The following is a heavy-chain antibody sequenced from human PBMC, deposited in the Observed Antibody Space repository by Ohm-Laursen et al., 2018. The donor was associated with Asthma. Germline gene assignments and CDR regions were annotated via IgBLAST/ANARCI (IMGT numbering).Heavy chain of an antibody. Sequence: GSLRLSCAASGFTVSSNYMSWVRQAPGKGLEWVSVIYSGGSTYYADSVKGRFTISRDNSKNTLYLQMNSLRAEDTAVYYCAREGRDRSGTDYWGQGTLVTVSS. CDR2: IYSGGST. D-gene: IGHD1-14*01. CDR1: GFTVSSNY. CDR3: AREGRDRSGTDY. J-gene: IGHJ4*02. V-gene: IGHV3-53*01.